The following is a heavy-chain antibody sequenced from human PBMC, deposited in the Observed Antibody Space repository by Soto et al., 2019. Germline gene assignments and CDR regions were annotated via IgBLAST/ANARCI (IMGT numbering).Heavy chain of an antibody. CDR1: GGSISSYY. CDR3: ARRVDYVWGSYRYSPYFDY. CDR2: IYYSGST. D-gene: IGHD3-16*02. J-gene: IGHJ4*02. V-gene: IGHV4-59*08. Sequence: TSETLSLTCTVSGGSISSYYWSWIRQPPGKGLEWIGYIYYSGSTNYNPSLKSRVTISVDTSKNQSSLKLSSVTAADTAVYYCARRVDYVWGSYRYSPYFDYWGQGTLVTVS.